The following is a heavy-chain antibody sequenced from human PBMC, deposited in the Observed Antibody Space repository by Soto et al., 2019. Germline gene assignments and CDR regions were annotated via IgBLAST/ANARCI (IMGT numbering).Heavy chain of an antibody. J-gene: IGHJ2*01. CDR3: FRKGPSHSKIWYFPL. Sequence: PETLSHSCTVSGGSTSSSSYYWGWFRLPPGKGLEWIGSIYYSGSTYYNPSLKSRVTISVDTSKNQFSLKLSSVTAADTAVYYCFRKGPSHSKIWYFPLWARVPL. CDR2: IYYSGST. V-gene: IGHV4-39*01. CDR1: GGSTSSSSYY.